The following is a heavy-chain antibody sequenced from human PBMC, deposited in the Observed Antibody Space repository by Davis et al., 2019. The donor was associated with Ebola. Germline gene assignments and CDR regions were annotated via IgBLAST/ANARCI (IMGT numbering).Heavy chain of an antibody. J-gene: IGHJ4*02. Sequence: GGSLRLSCAASRFTFSSYGMHWVRQAPGKGLEWVSSISSSSSYIYYADSVKGRFTISRDNAKNSLYLQMNSLRAEDTAVYYCARERAVTFFDYWGQGTLVTVSS. CDR3: ARERAVTFFDY. CDR1: RFTFSSYG. CDR2: ISSSSSYI. V-gene: IGHV3-21*01. D-gene: IGHD4-17*01.